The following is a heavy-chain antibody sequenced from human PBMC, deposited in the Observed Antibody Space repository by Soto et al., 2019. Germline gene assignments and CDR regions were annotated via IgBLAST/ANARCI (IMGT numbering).Heavy chain of an antibody. CDR1: GFTFSSYG. CDR2: ISYDGSNK. Sequence: QVQLVESGGGVVQPGRSLRLSCAASGFTFSSYGMHWVRQAPGKGLEWVAVISYDGSNKYYADSVKGRFTISRDNSKNTLYLQMNSLRAEDTAVYYCAKETTSWYYYYGMAVWGQGTTVTVSS. D-gene: IGHD1-26*01. CDR3: AKETTSWYYYYGMAV. J-gene: IGHJ6*02. V-gene: IGHV3-30*18.